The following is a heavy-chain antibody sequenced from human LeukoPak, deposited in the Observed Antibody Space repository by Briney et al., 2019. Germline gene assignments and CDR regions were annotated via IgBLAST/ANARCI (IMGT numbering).Heavy chain of an antibody. CDR2: IRYDGSNK. J-gene: IGHJ4*02. Sequence: GGSLRLSCAASGFTFSSYGMHWVRQAPGKGLEWVAFIRYDGSNKYYADSVKGRFTISRDNSKNTLYLQMNSLRSEETAVYYCARGGDYGDYVFDYWGQGTLVTVSS. D-gene: IGHD4-17*01. CDR1: GFTFSSYG. V-gene: IGHV3-30*02. CDR3: ARGGDYGDYVFDY.